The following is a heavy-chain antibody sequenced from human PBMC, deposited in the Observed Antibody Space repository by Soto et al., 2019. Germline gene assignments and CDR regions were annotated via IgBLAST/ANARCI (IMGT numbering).Heavy chain of an antibody. V-gene: IGHV3-23*01. D-gene: IGHD3-16*01. CDR3: AKGGYYSLFDI. CDR1: GFPFSSYA. Sequence: VGSLSLSCVASGFPFSSYAMSWVRQTPGKGLEWVSGISGSGGRTYYADSVKGRFTISRDNSNNTLSLQMHILRVEDTAVYFCAKGGYYSLFDIWGQGTMVTVSS. CDR2: ISGSGGRT. J-gene: IGHJ3*02.